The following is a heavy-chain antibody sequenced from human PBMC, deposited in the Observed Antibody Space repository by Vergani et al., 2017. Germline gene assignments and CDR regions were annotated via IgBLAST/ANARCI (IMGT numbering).Heavy chain of an antibody. Sequence: EVQLVESGGGLVQPGRSLRLSCTASGFTFGDYAMSWFRQAPGKGLEWVGFIRSKAYGGTTEYAASVKGRFTITRDDSKSIAYLQMNSLKTEDTAVYYCTKSGNSDWYFDLWGRGTLVTVSS. CDR1: GFTFGDYA. J-gene: IGHJ2*01. V-gene: IGHV3-49*03. D-gene: IGHD4-23*01. CDR2: IRSKAYGGTT. CDR3: TKSGNSDWYFDL.